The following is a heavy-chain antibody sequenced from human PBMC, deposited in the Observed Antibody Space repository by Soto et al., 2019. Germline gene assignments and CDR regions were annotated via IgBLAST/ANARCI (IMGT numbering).Heavy chain of an antibody. Sequence: PSETLSLTCDVSVKPMTCGYYWGWIRQSPGKGLEWIGSIYYGGTTYYNPSLRSRLAISIDTSKNQFSLRLSSVTAADTALYYCARGWYYFDFWGQGSLVTVSS. CDR1: VKPMTCGYY. D-gene: IGHD2-15*01. CDR3: ARGWYYFDF. CDR2: IYYGGTT. V-gene: IGHV4-38-2*01. J-gene: IGHJ4*02.